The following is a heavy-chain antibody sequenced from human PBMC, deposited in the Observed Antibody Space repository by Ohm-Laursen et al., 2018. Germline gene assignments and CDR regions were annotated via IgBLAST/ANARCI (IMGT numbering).Heavy chain of an antibody. D-gene: IGHD3-9*01. CDR2: IKSKTDGGTT. V-gene: IGHV3-15*01. CDR3: TTQDAYDTIFDY. Sequence: SLRLSCTASGFTFSNAWMSWVRQAPGKGLEWVGRIKSKTDGGTTDYAAPVKGRFTISRDDSKNTLYLQMNSLKTEDTAVYYCTTQDAYDTIFDYWGQGTLVTVSS. J-gene: IGHJ4*02. CDR1: GFTFSNAW.